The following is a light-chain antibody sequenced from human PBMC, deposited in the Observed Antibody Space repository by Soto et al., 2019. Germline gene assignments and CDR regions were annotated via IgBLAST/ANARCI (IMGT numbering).Light chain of an antibody. J-gene: IGKJ1*01. CDR2: GAS. Sequence: EIVLTQSPSTLSASAGEGATLSCRAGQSVRSNLAWYQQKPGQAPRLLIYGASTRPTGIPARFSGSGSGTEFTLTISSLQSEDFAAYYCQQYNTWPRTVGQGTKVDIK. CDR1: QSVRSN. V-gene: IGKV3-15*01. CDR3: QQYNTWPRT.